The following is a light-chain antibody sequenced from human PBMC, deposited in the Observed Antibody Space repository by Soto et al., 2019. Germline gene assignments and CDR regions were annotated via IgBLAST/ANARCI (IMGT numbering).Light chain of an antibody. Sequence: QSALTQPASVSGSNGQSIAISCTGTSSDVGGYNYVSWYQQHPGKAPKLMIYDASNRPSGVSNRFSGSKSGNTASLTISGLQAEDEADYCCSSYTSTSTLGVFGGGTKLTVL. CDR1: SSDVGGYNY. CDR3: SSYTSTSTLGV. V-gene: IGLV2-14*01. CDR2: DAS. J-gene: IGLJ2*01.